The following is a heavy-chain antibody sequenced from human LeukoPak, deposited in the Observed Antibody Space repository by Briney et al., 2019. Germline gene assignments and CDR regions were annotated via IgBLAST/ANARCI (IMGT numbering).Heavy chain of an antibody. CDR1: GYTFTAYY. D-gene: IGHD3-22*01. V-gene: IGHV1-18*04. CDR3: ARDCDRSGHYCY. CDR2: ISTDNGNT. J-gene: IGHJ4*02. Sequence: ASVKVSCEASGYTFTAYYIHWVRQAPGQGLEWISCISTDNGNTNYAQNLNGRVVMTTDTATSTAYMELRSLRSDDTAVYYCARDCDRSGHYCYWGPGELVTVSS.